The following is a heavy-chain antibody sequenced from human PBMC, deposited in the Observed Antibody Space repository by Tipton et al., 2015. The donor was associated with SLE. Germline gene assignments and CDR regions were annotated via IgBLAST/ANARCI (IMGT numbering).Heavy chain of an antibody. D-gene: IGHD4-11*01. V-gene: IGHV4-39*07. Sequence: TLSLTCTVSGGSISSSSYYWGWIRQPPGKGLEWIGSIYYSGSTHYNPSPKSRVTISVDTSKNQFSLKLSSVTAADTAVYYCARQGGPTVTPAVDYWGQGTLVTVSS. CDR1: GGSISSSSYY. J-gene: IGHJ4*02. CDR2: IYYSGST. CDR3: ARQGGPTVTPAVDY.